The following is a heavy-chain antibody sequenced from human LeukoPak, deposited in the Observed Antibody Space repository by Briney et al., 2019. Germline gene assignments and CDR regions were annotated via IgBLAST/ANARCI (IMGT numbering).Heavy chain of an antibody. Sequence: GASVKVSCKASGYTFTTYGVTWVRKAPGQGLEWMGWISAYNDNTNYAQKLQGRVTMTADTSTSTAYMELRSLRYDDTAVYYCATKGGGYCSGSSCYIYDYWGQGTLVTVSS. CDR3: ATKGGGYCSGSSCYIYDY. CDR2: ISAYNDNT. D-gene: IGHD2-2*02. V-gene: IGHV1-18*01. J-gene: IGHJ4*02. CDR1: GYTFTTYG.